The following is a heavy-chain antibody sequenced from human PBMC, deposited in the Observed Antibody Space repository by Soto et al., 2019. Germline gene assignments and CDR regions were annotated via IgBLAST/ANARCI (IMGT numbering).Heavy chain of an antibody. D-gene: IGHD6-6*01. Sequence: QITLKESGPTLVQPTQTLTLTCTFSGFSLSTAGMGVGWIRQPPGKALEWLALVYWDDDKRYNPSLRTRLSITKDTSKDQVVVTMTNMDPVDTGTYYCARRGSSSSAAGWFDPWGQGVLVTVSS. CDR1: GFSLSTAGMG. J-gene: IGHJ5*02. V-gene: IGHV2-5*02. CDR2: VYWDDDK. CDR3: ARRGSSSSAAGWFDP.